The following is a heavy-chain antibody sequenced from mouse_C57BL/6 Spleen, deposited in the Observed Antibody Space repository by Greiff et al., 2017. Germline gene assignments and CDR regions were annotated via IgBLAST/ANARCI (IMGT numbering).Heavy chain of an antibody. CDR3: ARKRTWSCSYWYFDV. V-gene: IGHV5-17*01. J-gene: IGHJ1*03. CDR2: ISSGSSTI. CDR1: GFTFSDYG. Sequence: EVKLVESGGGLVKPGGSLKLSCAASGFTFSDYGMHWVRQAPEKGLEWVAYISSGSSTIYYADTVKGRFTISRDNAKNTLFLQMTRLRSEDTAMDYCARKRTWSCSYWYFDVWGTGTTVTVSS.